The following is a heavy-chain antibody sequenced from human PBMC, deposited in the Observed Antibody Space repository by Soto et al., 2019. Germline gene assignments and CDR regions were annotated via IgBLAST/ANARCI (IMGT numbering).Heavy chain of an antibody. Sequence: GASVKVSCKVSGYTLTELSMHWVRQATGQGLEWMGWMNPNSGNTGYAQKFQGRVTMTRNTSISTAYMELSSLRSEDTAVYYCAKARCSTTNCYVPDYWGQGTLVTVSS. J-gene: IGHJ4*02. CDR1: GYTLTELS. CDR2: MNPNSGNT. CDR3: AKARCSTTNCYVPDY. V-gene: IGHV1-8*01. D-gene: IGHD2-2*01.